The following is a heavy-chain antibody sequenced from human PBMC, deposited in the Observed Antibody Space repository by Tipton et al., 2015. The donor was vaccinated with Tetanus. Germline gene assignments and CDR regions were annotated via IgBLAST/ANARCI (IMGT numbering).Heavy chain of an antibody. CDR3: AREHDSSGYYPVDY. V-gene: IGHV1-2*02. D-gene: IGHD3-22*01. CDR1: GYTFTDYY. J-gene: IGHJ4*02. CDR2: INPNSGGT. Sequence: QLVQSGAEVKKPGASVIVSCKASGYTFTDYYMHWVRQAPGQGLEWMGWINPNSGGTNYAQKFQGRVTMTRDTSISTAYMELSRLRSDDTAVYYCAREHDSSGYYPVDYWGQGTLVTVSS.